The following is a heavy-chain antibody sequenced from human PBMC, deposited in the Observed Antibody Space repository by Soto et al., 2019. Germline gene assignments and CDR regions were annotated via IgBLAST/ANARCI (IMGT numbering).Heavy chain of an antibody. J-gene: IGHJ4*02. V-gene: IGHV1-2*02. Sequence: ASVKVSCKASGGTFSSYAISWVRQAPGQGLEWMGGIIPNSGGTNYAQKFQGRVTMTRDTSISTAYMELSRLRYDDTAVFYCARARVTTINFDYWGQGTLVTVSS. CDR2: IIPNSGGT. D-gene: IGHD4-17*01. CDR3: ARARVTTINFDY. CDR1: GGTFSSYA.